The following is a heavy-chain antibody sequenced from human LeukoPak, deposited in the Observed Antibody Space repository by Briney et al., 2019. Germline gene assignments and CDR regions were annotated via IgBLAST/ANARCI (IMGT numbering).Heavy chain of an antibody. CDR3: ACGRGYSYVQVDY. Sequence: ASVKVSCKASRYTFTRYYMHWVRQAPGQGLEWMGWINPKSGGTNYAQKFQGRVTMTRDTSISTATMELSRLRADATPGHYCACGRGYSYVQVDYWGQGTLVTVSS. D-gene: IGHD5-18*01. V-gene: IGHV1-2*02. J-gene: IGHJ4*02. CDR1: RYTFTRYY. CDR2: INPKSGGT.